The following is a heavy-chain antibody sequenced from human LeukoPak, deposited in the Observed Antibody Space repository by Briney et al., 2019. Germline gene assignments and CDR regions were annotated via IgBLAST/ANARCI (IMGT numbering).Heavy chain of an antibody. CDR2: LYSGGST. J-gene: IGHJ3*01. V-gene: IGHV3-53*01. Sequence: GGSLRLSCAASGCTVSSDYMSWVRQAPGKGLEWVSVLYSGGSTYYADSVKGRFTISRDNSKNTLYLQMDSLRAEDTAVYYCASNYYDAVDFWGQGTMVTVSS. CDR1: GCTVSSDY. D-gene: IGHD3-10*01. CDR3: ASNYYDAVDF.